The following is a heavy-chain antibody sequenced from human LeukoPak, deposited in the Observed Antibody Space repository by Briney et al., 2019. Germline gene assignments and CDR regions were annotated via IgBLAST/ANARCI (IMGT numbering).Heavy chain of an antibody. CDR2: IYSGGST. Sequence: GGSLRLSCAASGFTVSSNYMSWVRQAPGKGLEWVSVIYSGGSTYYADSVKGRFTISRHNSKNTLCLQMNSLRAEDTAVYYCAITYYDILTGYYDAFDIWGQGTMVTVSS. CDR3: AITYYDILTGYYDAFDI. D-gene: IGHD3-9*01. V-gene: IGHV3-53*04. CDR1: GFTVSSNY. J-gene: IGHJ3*02.